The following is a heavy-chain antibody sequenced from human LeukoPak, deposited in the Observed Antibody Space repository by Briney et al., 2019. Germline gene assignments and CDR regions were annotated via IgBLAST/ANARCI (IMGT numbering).Heavy chain of an antibody. V-gene: IGHV3-21*01. CDR1: GFTFSSYS. CDR2: ISSSSSYI. J-gene: IGHJ4*02. CDR3: ASPPIVGEGSDY. Sequence: GGSLRLSCAASGFTFSSYSMNSVRQAPGKGLEWVSSISSSSSYIYYADSVKGRFTISRDNAKNSLYLQMNSLRAEDTAVYYCASPPIVGEGSDYWGQGTLVTVSS. D-gene: IGHD2/OR15-2a*01.